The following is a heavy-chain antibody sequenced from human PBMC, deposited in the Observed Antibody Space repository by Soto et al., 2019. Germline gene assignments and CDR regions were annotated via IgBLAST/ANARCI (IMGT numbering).Heavy chain of an antibody. D-gene: IGHD3-22*01. Sequence: EVQLVESGGGLVQPGGSLRLSCAASGFTFSSYAMHCVRQAPGKGLEYVSAISSYGGSTYYVNSVKGRYTISRDNSKKTLYLQMGSLRAEDMAGYYCARDPESSGYYYFDYWGEGTLVTVSS. V-gene: IGHV3-64*01. CDR1: GFTFSSYA. CDR2: ISSYGGST. CDR3: ARDPESSGYYYFDY. J-gene: IGHJ4*02.